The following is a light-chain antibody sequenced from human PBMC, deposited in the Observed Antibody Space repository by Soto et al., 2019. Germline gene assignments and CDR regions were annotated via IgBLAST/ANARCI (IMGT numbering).Light chain of an antibody. Sequence: QSVLTQPPSASGTPGQRVTISCSGGSSNIVKNYVYWYQQLPGTAPKLLIFKNDQRPSGVPDRFSGSKSGTSASLAISGLRSDDEADYHCAAWDDSLIEMLFGGGTKVTVL. CDR3: AAWDDSLIEML. CDR2: KND. CDR1: SSNIVKNY. V-gene: IGLV1-47*01. J-gene: IGLJ2*01.